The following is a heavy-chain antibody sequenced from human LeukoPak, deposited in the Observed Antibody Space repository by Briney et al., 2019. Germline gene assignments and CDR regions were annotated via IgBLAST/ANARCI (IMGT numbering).Heavy chain of an antibody. Sequence: ASVKVSCKASGYTFTSHYMHWVRQAPGQGLEWMGLINPSGSSTLYAQKFQGRVTMTRDMSTTTDYMELSSLRSEDTAVYYCAKADRRSDLPYYFDYWGQGTLVTVSS. J-gene: IGHJ4*02. CDR3: AKADRRSDLPYYFDY. CDR1: GYTFTSHY. V-gene: IGHV1-46*01. CDR2: INPSGSST.